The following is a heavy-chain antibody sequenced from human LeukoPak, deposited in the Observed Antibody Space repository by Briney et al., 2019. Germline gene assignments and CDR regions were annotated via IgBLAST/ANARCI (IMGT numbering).Heavy chain of an antibody. CDR2: IYHTGST. D-gene: IGHD3-10*01. CDR1: GGSISSNNW. J-gene: IGHJ4*01. CDR3: ARVAXPXYXXSXXLDY. V-gene: IGHV4-4*02. Sequence: SGTLSLTCAVSGGSISSNNWWNWVRQPPGKGLECIGEIYHTGSTNYNPSLKSRVTISVDKSKNQFSLKMSSVTAADTAVHYCARVAXPXYXXSXXLDYWG.